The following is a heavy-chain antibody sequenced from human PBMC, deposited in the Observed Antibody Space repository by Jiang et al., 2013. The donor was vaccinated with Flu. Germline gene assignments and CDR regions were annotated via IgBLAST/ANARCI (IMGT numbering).Heavy chain of an antibody. J-gene: IGHJ3*02. CDR3: ASSSTYYYGSGSSRAFDI. Sequence: GAEVKKPGASVKVSCKASGYTFTSYAMHWVRQAPGQRLEWMGWINAGNGNTKYSQKFQGRVTITRDTSASTAYMELSSLRSEDTAVYYCASSSTYYYGSGSSRAFDIWGQGTMVTVSS. CDR1: GYTFTSYA. V-gene: IGHV1-3*01. D-gene: IGHD3-10*01. CDR2: INAGNGNT.